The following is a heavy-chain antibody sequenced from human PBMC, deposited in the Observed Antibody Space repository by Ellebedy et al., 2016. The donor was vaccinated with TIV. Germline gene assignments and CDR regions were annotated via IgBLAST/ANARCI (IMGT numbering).Heavy chain of an antibody. CDR1: GYTFTSYG. V-gene: IGHV1-18*01. J-gene: IGHJ4*02. CDR3: ARSESSGWYY. D-gene: IGHD6-19*01. Sequence: AASVKVSCKASGYTFTSYGFSWVRQAPGQGLHWMGWISAYNGNTNYAQKLQGRVTIPTDTSTSTDYMELRSLRADETAVYYCARSESSGWYYWGQGTLVTVSS. CDR2: ISAYNGNT.